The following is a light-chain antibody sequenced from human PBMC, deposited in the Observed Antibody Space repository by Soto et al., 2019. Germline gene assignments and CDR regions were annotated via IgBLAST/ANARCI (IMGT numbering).Light chain of an antibody. Sequence: EIVMTQYPATLSVSPGERATLSCRASQSVSNKLAWYQQKVGQAPRLLIYGASTRAAGIPARFSGSGSGTEFTLTISSLQSEDFEVYYCQQYDKWPLTFGGGAKVEIK. CDR3: QQYDKWPLT. CDR1: QSVSNK. J-gene: IGKJ4*01. V-gene: IGKV3-15*01. CDR2: GAS.